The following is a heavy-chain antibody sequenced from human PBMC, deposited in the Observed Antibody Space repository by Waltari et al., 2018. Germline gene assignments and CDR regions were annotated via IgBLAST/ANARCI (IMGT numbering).Heavy chain of an antibody. V-gene: IGHV1-69*13. J-gene: IGHJ4*02. CDR1: RYTFTKYF. D-gene: IGHD6-13*01. Sequence: QVQLLQPGAEVKKPASSVKVSCQASRYTFTKYFTQWVRQAPGQGLEWMGGIIPIFGTANYAQKFQGRVTITADESTSTAYMELSSLRSEDTAVYYCARDGYSSSWADWGQGTLVTVSS. CDR2: IIPIFGTA. CDR3: ARDGYSSSWAD.